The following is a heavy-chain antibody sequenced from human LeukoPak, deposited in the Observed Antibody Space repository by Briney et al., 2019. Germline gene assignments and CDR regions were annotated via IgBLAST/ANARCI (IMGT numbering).Heavy chain of an antibody. CDR3: TRARLWSGYYTPFGY. V-gene: IGHV3-49*04. Sequence: GGSLRLSCTASGFTFGDYAMSWVRQAPGKGLDWVGFIRSKAYGGTTEYAASVKGRFTISRDDSKSIAYLQMNSLKTEDTAVYYCTRARLWSGYYTPFGYWGQGTLVTVSS. J-gene: IGHJ4*02. CDR2: IRSKAYGGTT. CDR1: GFTFGDYA. D-gene: IGHD3-3*01.